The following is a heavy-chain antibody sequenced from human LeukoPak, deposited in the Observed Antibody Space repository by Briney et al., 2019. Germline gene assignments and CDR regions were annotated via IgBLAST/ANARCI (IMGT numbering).Heavy chain of an antibody. J-gene: IGHJ1*01. D-gene: IGHD3-10*01. Sequence: GGSLRLSCTASGFTFSSYAMSWVRQALGKGLEWVSAISGRGGSTYYTDSVKGRFTISRDNSQNTLYLQMNSLRGDDTAVYYCAKNLEVSDTGRDFQHWGQGTLVTVSS. V-gene: IGHV3-23*01. CDR1: GFTFSSYA. CDR3: AKNLEVSDTGRDFQH. CDR2: ISGRGGST.